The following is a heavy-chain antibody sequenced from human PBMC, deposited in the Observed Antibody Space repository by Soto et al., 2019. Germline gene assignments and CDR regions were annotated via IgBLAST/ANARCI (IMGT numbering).Heavy chain of an antibody. J-gene: IGHJ4*02. CDR1: GDSIRSSY. V-gene: IGHV4-59*01. D-gene: IGHD6-13*01. CDR3: ARDMSGGSSWYEFDS. CDR2: VYHTGTT. Sequence: SETLSLTCTVSGDSIRSSYWSWVRQPPGRGLEWIGYVYHTGTTNSNPSLKSRVTISADTSKNLFSLKLISVTPADTAVYFCARDMSGGSSWYEFDSWGPGTLVTVPS.